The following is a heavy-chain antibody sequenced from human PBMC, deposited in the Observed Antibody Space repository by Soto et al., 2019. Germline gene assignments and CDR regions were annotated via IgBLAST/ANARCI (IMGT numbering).Heavy chain of an antibody. D-gene: IGHD5-12*01. V-gene: IGHV3-23*01. Sequence: GGSLRLSCAASGCTFSSYAMSWVRQAPGKGLEWVSAISGSGGSTYYADSVKGRFTISRDNSKNTLYLQMNSLRAEDTAVYYCAKARSGRTIVATTKHVYYYGMDVWGQGTTVTVSS. J-gene: IGHJ6*02. CDR3: AKARSGRTIVATTKHVYYYGMDV. CDR1: GCTFSSYA. CDR2: ISGSGGST.